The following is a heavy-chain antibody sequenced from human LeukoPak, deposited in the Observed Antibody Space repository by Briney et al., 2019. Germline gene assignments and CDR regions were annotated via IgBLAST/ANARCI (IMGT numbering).Heavy chain of an antibody. D-gene: IGHD4-17*01. CDR1: GFTFSSYG. J-gene: IGHJ4*02. CDR2: IWYDGSNK. V-gene: IGHV3-33*01. Sequence: GGSLRLSCAASGFTFSSYGMHWVRQAPGKGLEWVAVIWYDGSNKYYADSVKGRFTISRDNSKNTLYLQMNSLRSEDTAVYYCARLAGITQAVTTPGTDYWGQGTLVTVSS. CDR3: ARLAGITQAVTTPGTDY.